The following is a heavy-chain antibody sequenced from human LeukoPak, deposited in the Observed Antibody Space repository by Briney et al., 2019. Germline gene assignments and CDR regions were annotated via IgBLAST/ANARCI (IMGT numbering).Heavy chain of an antibody. Sequence: PSETLSLSCTVSGGSISSSGYYWGWIRQPPGKGLEWIASIYYSGSTYYNPSLKSRVTISVDTSKNQLSLKLSSLTAADTAVYYCARHEYSGSYYGLSWFDPWGQGTLVTVSS. CDR2: IYYSGST. V-gene: IGHV4-39*01. CDR3: ARHEYSGSYYGLSWFDP. CDR1: GGSISSSGYY. J-gene: IGHJ5*02. D-gene: IGHD1-26*01.